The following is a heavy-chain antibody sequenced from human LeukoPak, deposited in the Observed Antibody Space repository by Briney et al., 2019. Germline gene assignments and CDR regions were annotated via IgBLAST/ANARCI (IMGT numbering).Heavy chain of an antibody. V-gene: IGHV4-4*02. CDR2: IYHSGST. CDR3: ARNPAVPAAIAVYYYYGMDV. J-gene: IGHJ6*02. D-gene: IGHD2-2*01. CDR1: GGSISSSNW. Sequence: SETLSLTCTVSGGSISSSNWWSWVRQPPGKGLEWIGEIYHSGSTNYNPSLKSRVTISVDKSKNQFSLKLSSVTAADTAVYYCARNPAVPAAIAVYYYYGMDVWGQGTTVTVSS.